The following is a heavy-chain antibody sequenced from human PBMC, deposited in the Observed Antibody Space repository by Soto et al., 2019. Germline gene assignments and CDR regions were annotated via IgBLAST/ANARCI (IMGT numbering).Heavy chain of an antibody. J-gene: IGHJ4*02. CDR3: AKDRPDYYGSGGGYYKAGGDY. Sequence: EVQLLGSGGGLVQPGGSLRLSCAASGLTFSTYAMSWVRQAPGKGLEWVSSISGNGANTYYTDSVKGRFIISRDNSKNTLFQQMSSQGAEDTALYYCAKDRPDYYGSGGGYYKAGGDYWGQGTLVTVSS. V-gene: IGHV3-23*01. D-gene: IGHD3-10*01. CDR2: ISGNGANT. CDR1: GLTFSTYA.